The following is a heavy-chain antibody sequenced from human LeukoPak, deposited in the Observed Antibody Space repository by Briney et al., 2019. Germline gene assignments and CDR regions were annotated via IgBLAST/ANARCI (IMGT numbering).Heavy chain of an antibody. J-gene: IGHJ6*03. Sequence: GESLKISCKGSGYSFTSYWIGWVRQMPGKGLEWMGLIYPGDSETRYSPSFVGQVTISADNSITTAYLQWSSLKASDTAMYYCARGPPSGSYYRGFSYYYMDVWAKRTTVTVSS. V-gene: IGHV5-51*01. CDR2: IYPGDSET. CDR3: ARGPPSGSYYRGFSYYYMDV. CDR1: GYSFTSYW. D-gene: IGHD1-26*01.